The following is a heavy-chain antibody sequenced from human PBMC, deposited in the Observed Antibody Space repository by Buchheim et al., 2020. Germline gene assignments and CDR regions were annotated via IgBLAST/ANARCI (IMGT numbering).Heavy chain of an antibody. CDR3: ARDQTRYFDWLLEGYYFDY. Sequence: EVQLLESGGALVQPGGSLRLSCGASGFNFRSYAMSWVRQAPGKGLEWVSAISGSGGSTYYADSVKGRFTISRDNSKNTLYLQMNSLRAEDTAVYYCARDQTRYFDWLLEGYYFDYWGQGTL. V-gene: IGHV3-23*01. CDR1: GFNFRSYA. D-gene: IGHD3-9*01. CDR2: ISGSGGST. J-gene: IGHJ4*02.